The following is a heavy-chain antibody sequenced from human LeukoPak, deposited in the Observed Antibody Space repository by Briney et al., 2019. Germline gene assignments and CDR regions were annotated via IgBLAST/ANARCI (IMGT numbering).Heavy chain of an antibody. V-gene: IGHV4-39*01. D-gene: IGHD3-10*01. CDR3: ASYGSGSYYWAAFDY. CDR1: GGSISSSSYY. J-gene: IGHJ4*02. Sequence: KPSETLSLTCTVSGGSISSSSYYWGLIRQPPGKGLEWIGSIYYSGSTYYNPSLKSRVTISVDTSKNQFSLKLSSVTAADTAVYYCASYGSGSYYWAAFDYWGQGTLVTVSS. CDR2: IYYSGST.